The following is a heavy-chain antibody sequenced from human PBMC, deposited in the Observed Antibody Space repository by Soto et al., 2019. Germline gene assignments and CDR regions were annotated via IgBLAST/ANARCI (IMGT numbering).Heavy chain of an antibody. CDR3: AREAKTRDYYYYMDV. V-gene: IGHV1-69*08. CDR2: IIPILGIA. Sequence: QVQLVQSGAAVKKPGSSVKVSCKASGGTFSSYTISWVRQAPGQGLEWMGRIIPILGIANYAQKFQRRVPITADKSTSTADMELSSLRSEDTAVYYCAREAKTRDYYYYMDVWGKGTTVTVSS. J-gene: IGHJ6*03. CDR1: GGTFSSYT.